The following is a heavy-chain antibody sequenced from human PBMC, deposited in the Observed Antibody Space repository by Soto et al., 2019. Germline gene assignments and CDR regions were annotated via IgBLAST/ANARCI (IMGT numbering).Heavy chain of an antibody. Sequence: QVQLVQSGAEVKKPGSSVNVSCKASGGTFSSYTISWVRQAPGQGLEWMGRIIPILGIANYAQKFQGRVTITADKSTSTAYMELSSLRSEDTAVYYCARDIPHHYPKLPYSGYDSVPYYYYYGMDVWGQGTTVTVSS. CDR1: GGTFSSYT. J-gene: IGHJ6*02. V-gene: IGHV1-69*08. D-gene: IGHD5-12*01. CDR3: ARDIPHHYPKLPYSGYDSVPYYYYYGMDV. CDR2: IIPILGIA.